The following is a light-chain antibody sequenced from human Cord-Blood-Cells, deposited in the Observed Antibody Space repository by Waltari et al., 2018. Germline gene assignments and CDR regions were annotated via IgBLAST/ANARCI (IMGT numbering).Light chain of an antibody. J-gene: IGKJ3*01. V-gene: IGKV3-15*01. CDR2: GAS. CDR3: QQYNNWPPFT. Sequence: EIVMTQSPATLSVSPGERATLSCRASQSVSSNLAWYQQKPGQAPRLLIYGASTRATGIPARFRGSGSGKEFTLTISSLQSEDLAVYYCQQYNNWPPFTFGPGTKVDIQ. CDR1: QSVSSN.